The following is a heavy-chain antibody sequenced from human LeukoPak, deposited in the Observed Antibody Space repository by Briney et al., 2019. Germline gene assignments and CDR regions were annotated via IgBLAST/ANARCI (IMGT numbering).Heavy chain of an antibody. Sequence: GGSLRLSCAASGFTFNSYGMNWVRQAPGKGLEWVSSISVSGSSTYYADSVKGRFTISRDNSKTTLYLQMNSLSAEDTAIYYCAKALGAPARFDAFDIWGQGPMVTVSS. J-gene: IGHJ3*02. D-gene: IGHD1-26*01. CDR1: GFTFNSYG. CDR2: ISVSGSST. CDR3: AKALGAPARFDAFDI. V-gene: IGHV3-23*01.